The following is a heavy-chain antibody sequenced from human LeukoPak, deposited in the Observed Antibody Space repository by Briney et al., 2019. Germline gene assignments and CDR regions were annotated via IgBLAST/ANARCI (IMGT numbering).Heavy chain of an antibody. CDR2: ISPSGGST. CDR1: GYTFTGYW. Sequence: ASVKVSCKAFGYTFTGYWMHWVRQAPGQGPEWMGVISPSGGSTIYAQKFKGRVTLTRDMSTSTDYLELSSLRSEDTAVYYCATSSYRFFGVVIIGASNWFDPWGQGTLVTVSS. V-gene: IGHV1-46*01. CDR3: ATSSYRFFGVVIIGASNWFDP. D-gene: IGHD3-3*01. J-gene: IGHJ5*02.